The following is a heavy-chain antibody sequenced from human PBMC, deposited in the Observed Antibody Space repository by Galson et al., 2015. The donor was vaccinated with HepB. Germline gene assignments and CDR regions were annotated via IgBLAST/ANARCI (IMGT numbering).Heavy chain of an antibody. V-gene: IGHV1-18*01. J-gene: IGHJ4*02. CDR3: ARGRTTVWSFDF. D-gene: IGHD2-2*01. Sequence: SCKASGYTFAYGMTWVRQAPGQGLECMGWISGYNGYTKYAEKFQGRVTMTTDTSTNTAYMELRSLTSDDTAVYYCARGRTTVWSFDFWGQGTLVTVSS. CDR2: ISGYNGYT. CDR1: GYTFAYG.